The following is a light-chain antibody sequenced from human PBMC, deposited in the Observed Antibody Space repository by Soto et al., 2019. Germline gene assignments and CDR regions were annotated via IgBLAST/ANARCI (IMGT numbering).Light chain of an antibody. CDR2: DVS. J-gene: IGKJ1*01. Sequence: DIQITQSPSALSASVGDTVTITCRASQSITVSLAWYQHKPGEAPKLLIYDVSNLESGVPSRFSGSGSGTEFSLIIRGLQPDDFATYYCQQYDYSRTFGQGTK. CDR1: QSITVS. CDR3: QQYDYSRT. V-gene: IGKV1-5*01.